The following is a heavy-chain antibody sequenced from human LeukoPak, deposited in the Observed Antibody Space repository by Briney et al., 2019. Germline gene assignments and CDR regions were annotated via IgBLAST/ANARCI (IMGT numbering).Heavy chain of an antibody. D-gene: IGHD3-10*01. V-gene: IGHV1-18*01. CDR2: ISAYNGNT. CDR1: GYTFTSYG. J-gene: IGHJ4*02. CDR3: ARDSVDGSGTYYNDSPDY. Sequence: ASVKVSCKASGYTFTSYGISWVRQAPGQGLEWMAWISAYNGNTDYAQNLRGRVTMTTDTSTSTAYMQLRSLRSDDTAVYYCARDSVDGSGTYYNDSPDYWGQGTLVTVSS.